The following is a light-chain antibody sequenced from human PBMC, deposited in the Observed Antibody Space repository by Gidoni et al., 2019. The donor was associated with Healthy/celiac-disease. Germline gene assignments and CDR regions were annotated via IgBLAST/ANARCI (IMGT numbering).Light chain of an antibody. J-gene: IGKJ3*01. V-gene: IGKV1-39*01. CDR1: QSISSY. CDR2: AAS. CDR3: QQSYSTPFT. Sequence: DIQMTQSPSSLSASVGDRVTITCRASQSISSYLNWYQQKPGKAPKRLIYAASSLQSGGPSRFSGSRSGTDFTLTISSLQTEDVATYYCQQSYSTPFTFGPGTKVDIK.